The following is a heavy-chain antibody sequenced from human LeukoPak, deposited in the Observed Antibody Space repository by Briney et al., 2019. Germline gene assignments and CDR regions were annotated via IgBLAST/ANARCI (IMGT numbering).Heavy chain of an antibody. D-gene: IGHD5-18*01. CDR3: ASVEGTAMAPDY. Sequence: PSETLSLTCTVSGGSISSGDYYWSWIRQPPGKGLEWIGYIYYSGSTYYNPSLKSRVTISVDTSKNQFSLKLSSVTAADTAVYYCASVEGTAMAPDYWGQGTLVTVSS. CDR1: GGSISSGDYY. J-gene: IGHJ4*02. CDR2: IYYSGST. V-gene: IGHV4-30-4*01.